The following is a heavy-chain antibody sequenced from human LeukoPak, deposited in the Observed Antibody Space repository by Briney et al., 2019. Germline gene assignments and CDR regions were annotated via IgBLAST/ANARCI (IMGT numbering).Heavy chain of an antibody. V-gene: IGHV5-51*01. CDR1: GYRFTDYW. J-gene: IGHJ3*02. D-gene: IGHD6-13*01. Sequence: GESLKISCKGSGYRFTDYWIGWVRQMPGKGLEWMGIIFPGHSQTKYSPSFQGQVTISADRSVSTAYLQWSSLRASDTAMYYCARFGSSTWYKGAFDIWGQGTMVTVAS. CDR3: ARFGSSTWYKGAFDI. CDR2: IFPGHSQT.